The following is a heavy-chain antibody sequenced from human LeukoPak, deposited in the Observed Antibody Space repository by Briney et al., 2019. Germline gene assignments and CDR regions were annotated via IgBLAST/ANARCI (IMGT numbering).Heavy chain of an antibody. CDR2: ISYDGSNK. Sequence: PGGSLRLSCAASGFTFSSYGMHWVRQAPGKGLEWVAVISYDGSNKYYADSVKGRFTISRDNSKNTLYLQMNSLRAEDTAVYYCAKQRGYSYGFDYWGQGTLVTVSS. CDR3: AKQRGYSYGFDY. J-gene: IGHJ4*02. V-gene: IGHV3-30*18. D-gene: IGHD5-18*01. CDR1: GFTFSSYG.